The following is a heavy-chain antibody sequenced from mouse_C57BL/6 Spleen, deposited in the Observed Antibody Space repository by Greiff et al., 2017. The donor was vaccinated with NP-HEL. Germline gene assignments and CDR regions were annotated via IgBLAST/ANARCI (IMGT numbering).Heavy chain of an antibody. CDR2: ISSGSSTI. J-gene: IGHJ4*01. Sequence: EVQLVESGGGLVKPGGSLKLSCAASGFTFSDYGMHWVRQAPEKGLEWVAYISSGSSTIYYADTVKGRFTISRDNAKNTLFLQMTSLRSEDTAMYYCARPRAYYSNYRAAMDYWGQGTSVTVSS. D-gene: IGHD2-5*01. V-gene: IGHV5-17*01. CDR1: GFTFSDYG. CDR3: ARPRAYYSNYRAAMDY.